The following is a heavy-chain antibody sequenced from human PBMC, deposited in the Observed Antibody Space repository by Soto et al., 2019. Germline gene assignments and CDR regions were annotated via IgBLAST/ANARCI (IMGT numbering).Heavy chain of an antibody. V-gene: IGHV3-30*18. D-gene: IGHD2-15*01. CDR1: GFTFSSYG. J-gene: IGHJ6*03. CDR3: AKEGIVVVVAATYYYMDV. CDR2: ISYDGSNK. Sequence: GGFLRLSCAASGFTFSSYGMHWVRQAPGKGLEWVAVISYDGSNKYYADSVKGRFTISRDNSKNTLYLQMNSLRAEDTAVYYCAKEGIVVVVAATYYYMDVWGKGTTVTVSS.